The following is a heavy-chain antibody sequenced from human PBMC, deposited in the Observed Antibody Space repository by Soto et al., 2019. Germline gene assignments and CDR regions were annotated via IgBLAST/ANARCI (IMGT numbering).Heavy chain of an antibody. CDR3: ARSASDIVLMVYAIRAGIFDY. D-gene: IGHD2-8*01. CDR1: GGSISSYY. Sequence: PSETLSLTCTVSGGSISSYYWSWIRQPPGKGLEWIGYIYYSGSTNYNPSLKSRVTISVDTSKNQFSLKLSSVTAADTAVYYCARSASDIVLMVYAIRAGIFDYWGQGTLVTVSS. CDR2: IYYSGST. J-gene: IGHJ4*02. V-gene: IGHV4-59*08.